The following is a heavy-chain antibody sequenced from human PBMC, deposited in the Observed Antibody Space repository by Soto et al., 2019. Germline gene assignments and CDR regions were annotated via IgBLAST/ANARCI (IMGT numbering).Heavy chain of an antibody. D-gene: IGHD2-2*02. CDR2: TYYNGDT. CDR3: ARGPAYIDGSRTCDL. J-gene: IGHJ5*02. V-gene: IGHV4-61*08. Sequence: PSETLSLTCTVSDDSLRGAAYYWSWIRQPLGKGPEWIGYTYYNGDTKYNPALSSRGTMSEETSKNQFSLRLPSVTAADTAVYFCARGPAYIDGSRTCDLWGRGILVTVSS. CDR1: DDSLRGAAYY.